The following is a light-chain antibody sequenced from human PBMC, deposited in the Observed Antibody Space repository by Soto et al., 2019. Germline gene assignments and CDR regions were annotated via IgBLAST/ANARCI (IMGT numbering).Light chain of an antibody. CDR3: QQSYGTPLT. CDR1: QSISNY. V-gene: IGKV1-39*01. J-gene: IGKJ4*01. CDR2: AAS. Sequence: DMEMTQSPSSLSASVGDRVTITCRASQSISNYLNWYQHKPGKVPKLLIYAASSLQSGVPTRFSGSGSGTHFTLTINSLQREDVATYYCQQSYGTPLTFGGGTKIEIK.